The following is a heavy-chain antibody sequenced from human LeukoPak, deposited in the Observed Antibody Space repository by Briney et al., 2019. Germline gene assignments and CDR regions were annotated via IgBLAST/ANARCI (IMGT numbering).Heavy chain of an antibody. J-gene: IGHJ4*02. D-gene: IGHD3-22*01. CDR1: GFTFSNAW. CDR2: ISYDGSNK. Sequence: GGSLRLSCAASGFTFSNAWMSWVRQAPGKGLEWVAVISYDGSNKYYADSVKGRFTISRDNSKNTLYLQMNSLRAEGTAVYYCAKDGPSGSSFDYWGQGTLVTVSS. CDR3: AKDGPSGSSFDY. V-gene: IGHV3-30*18.